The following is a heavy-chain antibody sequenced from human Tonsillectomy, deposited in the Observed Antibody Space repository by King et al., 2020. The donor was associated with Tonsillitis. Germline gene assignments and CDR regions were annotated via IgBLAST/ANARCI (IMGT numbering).Heavy chain of an antibody. CDR1: GYTFTSYG. J-gene: IGHJ6*02. D-gene: IGHD3-3*01. Sequence: VQLVESGAEVKKPGASVKVSCKASGYTFTSYGISWVRQAPGQGLEWMGWISAYNGNTNYAQKLQGRVTMTTDTSTSTAYMELRSLRSDDTAVYYCARENIDFWSCYNYGMDVWGQGTTVPVSS. CDR2: ISAYNGNT. V-gene: IGHV1-18*04. CDR3: ARENIDFWSCYNYGMDV.